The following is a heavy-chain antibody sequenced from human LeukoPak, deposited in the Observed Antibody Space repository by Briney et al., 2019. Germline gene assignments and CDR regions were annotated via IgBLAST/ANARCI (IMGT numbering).Heavy chain of an antibody. CDR2: ICTSGSA. J-gene: IGHJ5*02. V-gene: IGHV4-4*07. CDR1: GGSISSYY. CDR3: ARGRMFRGGGSDFPFNWFDP. Sequence: SETLSLTCTVSGGSISSYYWGWIRQPAGKGLEWIGRICTSGSANYNPSLTSRLTMSVDTPKNQFSLKLDSVTAADTAVYYCARGRMFRGGGSDFPFNWFDPWGQGTLVTVSS. D-gene: IGHD3-10*01.